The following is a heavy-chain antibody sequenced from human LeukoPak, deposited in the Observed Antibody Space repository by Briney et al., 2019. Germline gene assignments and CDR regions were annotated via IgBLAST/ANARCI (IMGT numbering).Heavy chain of an antibody. CDR1: GFTFSDYS. D-gene: IGHD1-20*01. CDR2: IGLASGFV. V-gene: IGHV3-21*05. CDR3: ERDHNWAFDS. J-gene: IGHJ4*02. Sequence: GGSLRLSCAASGFTFSDYSMNWVRRAPGGGLEWISYIGLASGFVSYADSVKGRFSISSDTARNSVYLQMSSLRAEDTAVYYCERDHNWAFDSWGQGTLVTVSS.